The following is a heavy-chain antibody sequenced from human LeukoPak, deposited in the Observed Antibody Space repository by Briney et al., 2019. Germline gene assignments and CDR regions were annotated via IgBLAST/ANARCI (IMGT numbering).Heavy chain of an antibody. Sequence: SQTLSLTCTVSGGSISSGGYYWSWIRQPPGKGLEWIGYIYHSGSTYYNPSLKSRVTISVDTSKNQFSLKLSSVTAADTAVYYCAREYGDYGELFDYWGQGTLVTVSS. J-gene: IGHJ4*02. CDR2: IYHSGST. D-gene: IGHD4-17*01. CDR3: AREYGDYGELFDY. CDR1: GGSISSGGYY. V-gene: IGHV4-30-2*01.